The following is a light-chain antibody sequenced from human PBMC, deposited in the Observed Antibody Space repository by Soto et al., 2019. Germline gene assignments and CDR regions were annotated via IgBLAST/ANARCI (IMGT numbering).Light chain of an antibody. Sequence: EIVMTQSPATLSVSPGERATLSCRASQSTYTNLAWYQHKPGQAPRLLIYGASTRATAIPARFSGSGSGTEFTLTXXSXQSEDXXXXXXXXYXXWPLTFGGGTKVEIK. V-gene: IGKV3-15*01. CDR3: XXYXXWPLT. CDR2: GAS. J-gene: IGKJ4*01. CDR1: QSTYTN.